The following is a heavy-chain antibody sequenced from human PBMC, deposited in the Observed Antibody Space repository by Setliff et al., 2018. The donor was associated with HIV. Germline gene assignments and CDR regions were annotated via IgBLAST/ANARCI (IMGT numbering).Heavy chain of an antibody. CDR1: GDSIGDYY. D-gene: IGHD3-10*01. Sequence: ASETLSLTCTVSGDSIGDYYWNWIRQPAGKGLEWIGRVYASAYSNYNPSLKSRVTMSVDTSQNQFSLKLRSVNAADTAVYYCARDWVTRSNYYGSGSPWYFDFRGRGILVTVSS. CDR3: ARDWVTRSNYYGSGSPWYFDF. V-gene: IGHV4-4*07. CDR2: VYASAYS. J-gene: IGHJ2*01.